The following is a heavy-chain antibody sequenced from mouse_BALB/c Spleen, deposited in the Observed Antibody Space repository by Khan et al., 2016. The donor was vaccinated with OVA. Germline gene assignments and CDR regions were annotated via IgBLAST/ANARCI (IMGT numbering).Heavy chain of an antibody. CDR2: IRNKANGYTT. CDR3: ARDGRYGPTGSY. D-gene: IGHD1-1*01. Sequence: EVELVESGGGLVQPGGSLRLSCATSGFTFTDYYMSWVRQPPGKALEWLGFIRNKANGYTTEYSASVKGRFTISRDNSQSILYLQMNTLRAQDSATYYCARDGRYGPTGSYCGQGTTLTVSS. J-gene: IGHJ2*01. V-gene: IGHV7-3*02. CDR1: GFTFTDYY.